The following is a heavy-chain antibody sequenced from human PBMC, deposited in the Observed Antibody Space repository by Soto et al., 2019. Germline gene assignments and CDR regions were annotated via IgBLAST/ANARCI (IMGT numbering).Heavy chain of an antibody. J-gene: IGHJ4*02. CDR3: ARGVVVPAAILDY. D-gene: IGHD2-2*02. V-gene: IGHV4-59*08. CDR2: IYYSGST. CDR1: GGSISSYY. Sequence: SETLSPTCTVSGGSISSYYWSWIRQPPGKGLEWIGYIYYSGSTNYNPSLKSRVTISVDTSKNQFSLKLRSVTAADTAVYYCARGVVVPAAILDYWGQGTLVTVSS.